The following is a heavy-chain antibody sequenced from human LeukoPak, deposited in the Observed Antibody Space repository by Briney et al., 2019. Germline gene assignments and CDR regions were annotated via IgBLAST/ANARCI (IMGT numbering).Heavy chain of an antibody. D-gene: IGHD3-10*01. CDR1: GYSFTSYW. J-gene: IGHJ4*02. CDR3: ARHPAFGELFIDY. Sequence: GESLKISCKASGYSFTSYWIAWVRQMPGKGLEWMGVIYVDDSDTRYSPSFQGQVTMSVDKSITTAYLQWSSLKASDTAMYYCARHPAFGELFIDYWGQGTLVTVS. CDR2: IYVDDSDT. V-gene: IGHV5-51*01.